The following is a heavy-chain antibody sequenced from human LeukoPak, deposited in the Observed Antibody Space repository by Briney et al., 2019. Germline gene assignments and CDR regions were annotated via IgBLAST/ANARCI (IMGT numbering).Heavy chain of an antibody. CDR2: IYPGDSDT. V-gene: IGHV5-51*01. J-gene: IGHJ5*02. D-gene: IGHD3-3*01. CDR3: ARLPDYDFWSGSNWFDP. CDR1: GYSFTSYW. Sequence: GESLKISFKGSGYSFTSYWIGWVRQMPGKGLEWMGIIYPGDSDTRYSPSFQGQVTISADKSISTAYLQWSSLKASDTAMYYCARLPDYDFWSGSNWFDPWGQGTLVTVSS.